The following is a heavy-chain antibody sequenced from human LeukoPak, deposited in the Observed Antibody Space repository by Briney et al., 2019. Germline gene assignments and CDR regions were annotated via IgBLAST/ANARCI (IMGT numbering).Heavy chain of an antibody. Sequence: GGSLRLSCATSGFTFSTYGMHWVRQAPGKGLDWMAVISYDETNKYYADSVKGRFTISRDISKNTLHLQMNSLRAEDTAVYYCARDQYSSGWYGSFDYWGQGTLVTVSS. CDR1: GFTFSTYG. V-gene: IGHV3-30*19. D-gene: IGHD6-19*01. CDR3: ARDQYSSGWYGSFDY. CDR2: ISYDETNK. J-gene: IGHJ4*02.